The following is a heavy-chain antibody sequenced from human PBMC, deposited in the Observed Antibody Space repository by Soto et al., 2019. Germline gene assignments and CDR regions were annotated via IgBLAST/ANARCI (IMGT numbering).Heavy chain of an antibody. J-gene: IGHJ4*02. V-gene: IGHV2-5*02. CDR1: GFSLDSPAVG. CDR2: IYWDDDK. D-gene: IGHD6-19*01. CDR3: AHGSGWLSDY. Sequence: QITLKESDPTLVKPTQTLTLTCTFSGFSLDSPAVGVNWIRQPPGKALEWLGLIYWDDDKQYNPSLKSRLTITRDPTKNQVVLTMTNMDPVDTATYYCAHGSGWLSDYWGQGTLASVPS.